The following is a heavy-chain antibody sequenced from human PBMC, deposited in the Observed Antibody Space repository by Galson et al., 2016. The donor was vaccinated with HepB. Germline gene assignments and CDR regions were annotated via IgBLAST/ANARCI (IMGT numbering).Heavy chain of an antibody. CDR3: ARDLGRCVDYYGMDV. V-gene: IGHV4-31*03. Sequence: TLSLTCTVPGGSISSGGYYWNWIRQHPGKGLEWIGYFYSSGSTIYNPSLKSRLIISVDVSKNQFSLELSSVTAADTAVYYCARDLGRCVDYYGMDVWGQGTTVTVSS. J-gene: IGHJ6*02. CDR2: FYSSGST. CDR1: GGSISSGGYY. D-gene: IGHD3/OR15-3a*01.